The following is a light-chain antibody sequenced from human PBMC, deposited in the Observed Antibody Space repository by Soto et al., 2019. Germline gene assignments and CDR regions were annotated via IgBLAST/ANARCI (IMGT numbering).Light chain of an antibody. CDR2: LGS. J-gene: IGKJ1*01. V-gene: IGKV2-28*01. CDR1: QSLLHSNGYNY. CDR3: MQALQSPWT. Sequence: VMTQSPLSLPVTPGEPASISCRSSQSLLHSNGYNYLDWYLQKPGQSPQLLIYLGSNRASGVPDRFSGSGSGTDFTLKITRVEAEDVGVYYCMQALQSPWTFGQGTKVEIK.